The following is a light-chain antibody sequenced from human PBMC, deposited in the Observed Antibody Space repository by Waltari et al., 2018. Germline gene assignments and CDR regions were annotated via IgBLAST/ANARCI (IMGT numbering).Light chain of an antibody. CDR2: GAS. Sequence: DIVLTQSPATLSLSPGERATLSCRASQSVSSDLAWYQQKPGQAPSLLIYGASTRATGIPSRFSGSGSGTEFTLTISSLQSEDFAVYYCQQYNNWPLTFGGGTKVEIK. J-gene: IGKJ4*01. V-gene: IGKV3-15*01. CDR3: QQYNNWPLT. CDR1: QSVSSD.